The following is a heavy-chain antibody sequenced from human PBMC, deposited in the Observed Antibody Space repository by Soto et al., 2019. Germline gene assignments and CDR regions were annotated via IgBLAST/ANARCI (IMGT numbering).Heavy chain of an antibody. CDR3: ARGRAGENAFDI. D-gene: IGHD1-26*01. CDR2: IIPILGIA. J-gene: IGHJ3*02. Sequence: QVQLVQSGAEVKKPGSSVKVSCTASGGTFSSYTISWVRQAPGQGLEWMGRIIPILGIANYAQKFQGRVTITADKSTSTAYMELSSLRSEDTAVYYCARGRAGENAFDIWGQGTMVTVSS. V-gene: IGHV1-69*02. CDR1: GGTFSSYT.